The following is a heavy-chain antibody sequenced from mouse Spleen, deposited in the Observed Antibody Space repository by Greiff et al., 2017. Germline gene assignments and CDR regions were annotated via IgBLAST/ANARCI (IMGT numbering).Heavy chain of an antibody. V-gene: IGHV5-17*01. CDR1: GFTFSDYG. CDR3: ARFTTVVGGTY. D-gene: IGHD1-1*01. CDR2: ISSGSSTI. J-gene: IGHJ3*01. Sequence: EVKLVESGGGLVKPGGSLKLSCAASGFTFSDYGMHWVRQAPEKGLEWVAYISSGSSTIYYADTVKGRFTISRDNAKNTLFLQMTSLRSEDTAMYYCARFTTVVGGTYWGQGTLVTVSA.